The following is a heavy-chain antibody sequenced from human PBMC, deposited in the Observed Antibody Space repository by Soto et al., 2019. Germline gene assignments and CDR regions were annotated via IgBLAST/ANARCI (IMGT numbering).Heavy chain of an antibody. CDR1: GYTLTELS. CDR3: ARYNWNYGWSLDY. Sequence: ASVKVSCKVSGYTLTELSMHWVRQAPGKGLEWMGGFDPEDGETIYAQKFQGRVTMTEDTSTDTAYMELRSLRSDDTAVYYCARYNWNYGWSLDYWGQGTLVTVSS. V-gene: IGHV1-24*01. J-gene: IGHJ4*02. CDR2: FDPEDGET. D-gene: IGHD1-7*01.